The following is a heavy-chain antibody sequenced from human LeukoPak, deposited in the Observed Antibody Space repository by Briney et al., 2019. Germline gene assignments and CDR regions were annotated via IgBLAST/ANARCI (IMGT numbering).Heavy chain of an antibody. CDR1: GGSISSSSYY. Sequence: SSETLSLTCTVSGGSISSSSYYWGWIRQPPRKGLEWIGSIYYSGSTYYNPSLKSRVTISVDTSKHQFSLKLSSVTAADTAVYYCARGLGVLRYFDWLPPRGWFDPWGQGTLVTVSS. V-gene: IGHV4-39*07. CDR2: IYYSGST. J-gene: IGHJ5*02. CDR3: ARGLGVLRYFDWLPPRGWFDP. D-gene: IGHD3-9*01.